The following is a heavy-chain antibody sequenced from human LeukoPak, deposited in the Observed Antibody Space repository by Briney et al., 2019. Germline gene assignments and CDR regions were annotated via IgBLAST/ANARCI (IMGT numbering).Heavy chain of an antibody. Sequence: ASVKVSCKASGYTFTSYDINWVRQATGQGLEWMGWMNPNSGNTGYAQKFQGRVTMTRNTSISTAYMELSSLRSEDTAVYYCARAYCSSTSCYLAFDYWGQGTLVTVSS. CDR1: GYTFTSYD. CDR2: MNPNSGNT. CDR3: ARAYCSSTSCYLAFDY. V-gene: IGHV1-8*01. J-gene: IGHJ4*02. D-gene: IGHD2-2*01.